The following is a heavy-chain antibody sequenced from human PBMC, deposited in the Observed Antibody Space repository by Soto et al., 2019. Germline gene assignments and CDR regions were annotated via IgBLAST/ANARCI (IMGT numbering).Heavy chain of an antibody. CDR2: ILYDGNKQ. Sequence: GGSLRLSCAASGFTFSSYGMHWVRQAPGKGLEWVAVILYDGNKQHYADSVKGRFTISRDNSKNTLYVQMTSLRAEDTAVYYCARGLQSLFDYWGQGTLVTVSS. CDR1: GFTFSSYG. V-gene: IGHV3-33*01. J-gene: IGHJ4*02. CDR3: ARGLQSLFDY.